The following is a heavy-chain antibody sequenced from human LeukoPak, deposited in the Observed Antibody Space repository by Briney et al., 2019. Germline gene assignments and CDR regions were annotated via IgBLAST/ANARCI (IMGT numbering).Heavy chain of an antibody. Sequence: SDTRSLTCTVSGGSLSSYYWSWIRQPPGKGLEWVGYIYYGGSTNYNPSLKSRVTISVDTSKNQFSLKLSSVTAADTAVYFCAIQVWYYDRSAFDIWGQGTMVTVSS. D-gene: IGHD3-22*01. CDR3: AIQVWYYDRSAFDI. V-gene: IGHV4-59*08. CDR1: GGSLSSYY. CDR2: IYYGGST. J-gene: IGHJ3*02.